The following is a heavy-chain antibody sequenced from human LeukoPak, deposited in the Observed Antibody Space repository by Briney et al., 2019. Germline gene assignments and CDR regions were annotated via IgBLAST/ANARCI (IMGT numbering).Heavy chain of an antibody. CDR3: ARDRGYSSFDY. J-gene: IGHJ4*02. D-gene: IGHD6-13*01. CDR1: GFTFSSSW. CDR2: IKEDGSVT. V-gene: IGHV3-7*01. Sequence: PGGSLRLSCQASGFTFSSSWMVWVRQAPGGGLEWVATIKEDGSVTNYLDSVWGRFTISKDNAKDSLSLQMNSLRAEDTAVYFCARDRGYSSFDYWGQGTLVTVSS.